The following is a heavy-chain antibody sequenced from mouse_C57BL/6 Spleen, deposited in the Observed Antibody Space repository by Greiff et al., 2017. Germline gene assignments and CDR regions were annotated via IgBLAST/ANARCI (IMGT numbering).Heavy chain of an antibody. D-gene: IGHD2-5*01. Sequence: EVKLMESGGGLVKPGGSLKLSCAASGFTFSDYGMHWVRQAPEKGLEWVAYISSGSSTIYYADTVKGRFTISRDNAKNTLFLQMTSLRSEDTAMYYCVNSNSFAYWGQGTLVTVSA. V-gene: IGHV5-17*01. CDR2: ISSGSSTI. J-gene: IGHJ3*01. CDR3: VNSNSFAY. CDR1: GFTFSDYG.